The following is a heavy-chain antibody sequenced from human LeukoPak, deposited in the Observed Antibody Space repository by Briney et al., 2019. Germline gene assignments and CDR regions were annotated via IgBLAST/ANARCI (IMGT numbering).Heavy chain of an antibody. J-gene: IGHJ4*02. V-gene: IGHV3-23*01. CDR3: ARGFLRRPTVRALANYFDY. CDR1: GFNFNTYA. CDR2: ISGSGDNT. D-gene: IGHD6-13*01. Sequence: GGSLRLSCAVSGFNFNTYAMSWVRQTPGKGLEWVSAISGSGDNTYYADSVKGRFTISRDNSKKTVYLQMNSLRSEDTAVYYCARGFLRRPTVRALANYFDYWGQGTLVTVSS.